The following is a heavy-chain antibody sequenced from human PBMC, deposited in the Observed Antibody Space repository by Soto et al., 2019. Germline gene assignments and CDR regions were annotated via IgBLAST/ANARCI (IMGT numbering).Heavy chain of an antibody. CDR2: IDYSWST. D-gene: IGHD2-15*01. CDR3: ARHGSWELHY. J-gene: IGHJ4*02. Sequence: PSETLSLTCTVSGGSISSYYWSCIRQPPGKGLEWVGYIDYSWSTNYTPSRKGRVTISVGTSKNQFSLKLSSVTAADTAVYYCARHGSWELHYWGQGTLVTVSS. CDR1: GGSISSYY. V-gene: IGHV4-59*08.